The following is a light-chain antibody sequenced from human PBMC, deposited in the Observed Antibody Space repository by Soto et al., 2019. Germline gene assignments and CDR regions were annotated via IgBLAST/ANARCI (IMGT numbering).Light chain of an antibody. V-gene: IGKV3-20*01. CDR2: GAS. CDR3: MQALQTPPGIT. Sequence: ENVLTQSPGTLSLSPGERATLSCRASQSVSSSYLAWYQQKPGQAPRLLIYGASSRATGIPDRFSGSGSGTDFTLKISRVEAEDVGVYYCMQALQTPPGITFGQGTRLEIK. CDR1: QSVSSSY. J-gene: IGKJ5*01.